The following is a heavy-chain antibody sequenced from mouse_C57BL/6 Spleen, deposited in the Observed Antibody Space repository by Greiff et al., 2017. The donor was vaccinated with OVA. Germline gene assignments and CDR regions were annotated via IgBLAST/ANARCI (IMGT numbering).Heavy chain of an antibody. CDR2: INPNNGGT. D-gene: IGHD1-1*01. Sequence: VQLQQSGPELVKPGASVKMSCKASGYTFTDYNMHWVKQSHGKSLEWIGYINPNNGGTSYNQKFKGKATLTVNKSSSTAYMELRSLTSEDSAVYYCANYYGSSYWYFDVWGTGTTVTVPS. J-gene: IGHJ1*03. V-gene: IGHV1-22*01. CDR1: GYTFTDYN. CDR3: ANYYGSSYWYFDV.